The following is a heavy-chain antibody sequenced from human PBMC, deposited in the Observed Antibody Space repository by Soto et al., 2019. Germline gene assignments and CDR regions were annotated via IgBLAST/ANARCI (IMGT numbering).Heavy chain of an antibody. D-gene: IGHD1-26*01. CDR2: ISAYNGNT. CDR1: GYTFTSYG. Sequence: ASVKVSCKASGYTFTSYGISWVRQAPGQGLEWMGWISAYNGNTNYAQKLQGRVTMTTDTSTSTAYMELRSLRSDDTAVYYCARDERGESSGSYYDYWGQGTLVTVSS. V-gene: IGHV1-18*01. J-gene: IGHJ4*02. CDR3: ARDERGESSGSYYDY.